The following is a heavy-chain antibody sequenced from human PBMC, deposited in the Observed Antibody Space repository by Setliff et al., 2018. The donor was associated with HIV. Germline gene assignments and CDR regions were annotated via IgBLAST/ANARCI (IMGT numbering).Heavy chain of an antibody. Sequence: PGGSLRLSCTASGFTFIDYALNWVRQAPGKGLEWVSSISSSGSYIYYAESVKGRFTTSRDNSLYLQMDSLRAEDTAVYYCARSRSTRDAFDIWGQGTMVTVSS. J-gene: IGHJ3*02. D-gene: IGHD2-2*01. CDR1: GFTFIDYA. CDR2: ISSSGSYI. CDR3: ARSRSTRDAFDI. V-gene: IGHV3-21*01.